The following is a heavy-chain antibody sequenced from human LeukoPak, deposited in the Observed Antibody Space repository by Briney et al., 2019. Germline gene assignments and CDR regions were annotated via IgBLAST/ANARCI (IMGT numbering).Heavy chain of an antibody. CDR3: ARDSGTTGEVKFDP. Sequence: PAETLSLTCTVSGVSISRYCWSWVRQPAGKGLEWLGRIYISGSTNYNPSLKSRVTMSVDTSKNQSSLKLISVTAADTAVYYCARDSGTTGEVKFDPWGQGTLVTVSS. J-gene: IGHJ5*02. V-gene: IGHV4-4*07. CDR2: IYISGST. D-gene: IGHD4-17*01. CDR1: GVSISRYC.